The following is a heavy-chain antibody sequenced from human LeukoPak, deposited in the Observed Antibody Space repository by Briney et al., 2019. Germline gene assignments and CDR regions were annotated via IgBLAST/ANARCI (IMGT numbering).Heavy chain of an antibody. J-gene: IGHJ4*02. Sequence: GGSLRLSCAASGFTFSSCAMSWVRQAPGKGLEWVSTIIDSGNSIYYADSAEGRFTISRDNSKNTLYLQMNSLRAGDTAVYYCARARTIWGDYEYYFDYWGQGTLVTVSS. CDR1: GFTFSSCA. CDR3: ARARTIWGDYEYYFDY. D-gene: IGHD4-17*01. V-gene: IGHV3-23*01. CDR2: IIDSGNSI.